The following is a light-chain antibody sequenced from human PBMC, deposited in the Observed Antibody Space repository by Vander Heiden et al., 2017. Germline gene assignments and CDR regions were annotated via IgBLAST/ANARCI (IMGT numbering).Light chain of an antibody. J-gene: IGKJ2*01. CDR1: QSDSRY. CDR2: DAS. V-gene: IGKV3-11*01. CDR3: QNSRNWYT. Sequence: IVLTQSPSPRSLSPGERATLYCRPSQSDSRYFEWHQLKPAPAPRLLISDASNSASGITARFSGSGSETDFTLTSSIREDEDFAVYYQQNSRNWYTFGQGTKLEIK.